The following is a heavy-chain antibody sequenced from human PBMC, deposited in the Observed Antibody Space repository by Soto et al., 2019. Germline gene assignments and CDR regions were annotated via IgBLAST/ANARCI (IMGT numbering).Heavy chain of an antibody. CDR2: IIPIFGTA. CDR3: ARSGSAPTIGTWFDL. CDR1: GYTFTSYG. D-gene: IGHD5-12*01. Sequence: VASVKVSCKASGYTFTSYGISWVRQAPGQGLEWMGGIIPIFGTANYAQKFRGRVTITADESTSTAYMELSSLRSEDTAVYYCARSGSAPTIGTWFDLWGQGTLVTVSS. V-gene: IGHV1-69*13. J-gene: IGHJ5*02.